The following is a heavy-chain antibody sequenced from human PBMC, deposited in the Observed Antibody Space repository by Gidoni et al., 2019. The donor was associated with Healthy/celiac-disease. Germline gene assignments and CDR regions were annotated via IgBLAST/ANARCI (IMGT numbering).Heavy chain of an antibody. CDR2: ISYDGSNK. Sequence: GVVQPGRSLRLSCAASGFTFSSYGMHWVRQAPGKGLEWVAVISYDGSNKYYADSVKGRFTISRDNSKNTLYLQMNSLRAEDTAVYYCAKDRGITGTNRAVYYFDYWGQGTLVTVSS. D-gene: IGHD1-20*01. CDR1: GFTFSSYG. J-gene: IGHJ4*02. CDR3: AKDRGITGTNRAVYYFDY. V-gene: IGHV3-30*18.